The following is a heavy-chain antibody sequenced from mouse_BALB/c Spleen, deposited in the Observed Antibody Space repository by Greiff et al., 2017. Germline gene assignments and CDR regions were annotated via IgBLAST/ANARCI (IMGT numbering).Heavy chain of an antibody. J-gene: IGHJ2*01. CDR2: IYPGNSDT. D-gene: IGHD2-4*01. V-gene: IGHV1-5*01. CDR1: GYSFTSYW. Sequence: VQLKESGTVLARPGASVKMSCKASGYSFTSYWMHWVKQRPGQGLEWIGAIYPGNSDTSYNQKFKGKAKLTAVTSASTAYMELSSLTNEDSAVYYCTREWGLRRNFDYWGQGTTLTVSS. CDR3: TREWGLRRNFDY.